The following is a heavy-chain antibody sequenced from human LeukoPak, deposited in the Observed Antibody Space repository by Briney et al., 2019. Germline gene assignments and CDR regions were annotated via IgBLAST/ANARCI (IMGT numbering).Heavy chain of an antibody. J-gene: IGHJ6*02. CDR1: GFTFSSYW. CDR3: AKAPVWNYYYGLDV. D-gene: IGHD2-21*01. Sequence: GGSLRLSCAASGFTFSSYWMSWVRQAPGKGLEWVSAISGSGDGSYSADSVKGRFTISRDNSKNTLYLQMNSLRAEDTAVYYCAKAPVWNYYYGLDVWGQGTTVTVS. CDR2: ISGSGDGS. V-gene: IGHV3-23*01.